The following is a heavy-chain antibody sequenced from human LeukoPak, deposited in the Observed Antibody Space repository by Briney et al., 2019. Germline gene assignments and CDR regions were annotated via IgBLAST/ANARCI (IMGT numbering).Heavy chain of an antibody. CDR2: INPNSGGT. Sequence: GASVKVSCKASGYTFTDYYMHWVRQAPGQGLEWMGRINPNSGGTNYAQKFQGRVTMTRDTSISTAYMELSRLRSDDTAVYYCARDVGIAAAGYYYYYYMDVWGKGTTVTVSS. V-gene: IGHV1-2*06. J-gene: IGHJ6*03. CDR3: ARDVGIAAAGYYYYYYMDV. D-gene: IGHD6-13*01. CDR1: GYTFTDYY.